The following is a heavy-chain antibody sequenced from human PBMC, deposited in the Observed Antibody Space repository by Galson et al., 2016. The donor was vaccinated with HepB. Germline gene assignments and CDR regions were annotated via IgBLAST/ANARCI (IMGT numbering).Heavy chain of an antibody. J-gene: IGHJ6*02. CDR1: GFTFSNSA. CDR2: ISSNGRNT. D-gene: IGHD6-19*01. Sequence: SLRLSCAASGFTFSNSAMHWVRQAPGKGLEHVSAISSNGRNTYYADSAKGRFTISRDNSRKTLYLQMSSLRAEDTAVYYCVKGGQWLVLGYYYEMDVWGPGTTVTVSS. V-gene: IGHV3-64D*06. CDR3: VKGGQWLVLGYYYEMDV.